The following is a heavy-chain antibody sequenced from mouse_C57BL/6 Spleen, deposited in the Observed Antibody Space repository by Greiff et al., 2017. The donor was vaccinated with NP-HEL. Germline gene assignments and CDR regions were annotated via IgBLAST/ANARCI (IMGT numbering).Heavy chain of an antibody. Sequence: EVKLVESGGGLVQPGGSLSLSCAASGFTFTDYYMSWVRQPPGTALEWLGFIRNKANGYTTEYSASVKGRFTISRDNSQSSLYLQMNALRAEDRATYYCARYDYDGSSWYFDVWGTGTTVTVSS. J-gene: IGHJ1*03. CDR1: GFTFTDYY. D-gene: IGHD1-1*01. V-gene: IGHV7-3*01. CDR3: ARYDYDGSSWYFDV. CDR2: IRNKANGYTT.